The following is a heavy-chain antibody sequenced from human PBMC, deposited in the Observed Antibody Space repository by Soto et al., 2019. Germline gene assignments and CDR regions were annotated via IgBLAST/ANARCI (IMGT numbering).Heavy chain of an antibody. CDR1: GFTVSSNY. J-gene: IGHJ6*02. CDR2: IYSGGST. CDR3: ASSEYSSSSYYYYYGMDV. D-gene: IGHD6-6*01. V-gene: IGHV3-53*02. Sequence: EVQLVETGGGLIQPGGSLRLSCAASGFTVSSNYMSWVRQAPGKGLEWVSVIYSGGSTDYADSVKSRFTISRDNSKNTLYLQLNSLRAEDTAVYYCASSEYSSSSYYYYYGMDVWGQGTTVTVSS.